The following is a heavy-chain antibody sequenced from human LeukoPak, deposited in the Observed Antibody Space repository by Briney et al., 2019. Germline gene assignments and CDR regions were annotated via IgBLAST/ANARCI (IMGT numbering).Heavy chain of an antibody. CDR3: AKDPNFYYCMDV. CDR1: GFTFSSYG. Sequence: GGTLRLSCAASGFTFSSYGMSWVRQAPGKGLEWVSTISGRRDSTSYADSVKGRFTISRDNSKNTLYLQMNSLRAEDTAVYYCAKDPNFYYCMDVWGKGTTVTVSS. V-gene: IGHV3-23*01. CDR2: ISGRRDST. J-gene: IGHJ6*03.